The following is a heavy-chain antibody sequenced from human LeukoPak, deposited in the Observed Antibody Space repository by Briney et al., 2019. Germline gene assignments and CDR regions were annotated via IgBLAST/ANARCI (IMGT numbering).Heavy chain of an antibody. CDR1: GFTFSNYE. J-gene: IGHJ5*02. CDR2: ISSSGSTI. V-gene: IGHV3-48*03. CDR3: ARESSVNWFDP. D-gene: IGHD5/OR15-5a*01. Sequence: GGSLRLSCAASGFTFSNYEMNWVRQAPGKGLEWVSYISSSGSTIYYADSVKGRFTISRDNAKNSLYLQMNSLRAEDTAVYYCARESSVNWFDPWGQGTLVTVSS.